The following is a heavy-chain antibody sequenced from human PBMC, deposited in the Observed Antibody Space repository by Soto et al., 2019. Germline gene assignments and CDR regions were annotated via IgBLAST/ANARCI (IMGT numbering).Heavy chain of an antibody. Sequence: EVQLVESGGGLVQPGGSLRLSCAASGFTFSSYSMNWVRQAPGKGLEWVSYISSSSSTIYYADSVKGRFTISRDNAKNSLYLHMNSLRDEDTAVYYCARDRASPYYYGSGSYYYYGMDVWGQGTTVTVSS. J-gene: IGHJ6*02. CDR1: GFTFSSYS. D-gene: IGHD3-10*01. V-gene: IGHV3-48*02. CDR2: ISSSSSTI. CDR3: ARDRASPYYYGSGSYYYYGMDV.